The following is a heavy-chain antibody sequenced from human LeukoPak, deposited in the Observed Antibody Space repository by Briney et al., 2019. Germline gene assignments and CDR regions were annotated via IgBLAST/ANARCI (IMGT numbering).Heavy chain of an antibody. CDR1: GFTFSSYA. CDR2: ITGSGANT. D-gene: IGHD6-6*01. V-gene: IGHV3-23*01. Sequence: GGSLRLSCAASGFTFSSYAMTWVRQAPGKVLEWVSTITGSGANTYYAESVKGRFTISRDNTKNTLCLQMDSLRAEDTAVYYCANQISSNVDYWGQGTLVTVYS. J-gene: IGHJ4*02. CDR3: ANQISSNVDY.